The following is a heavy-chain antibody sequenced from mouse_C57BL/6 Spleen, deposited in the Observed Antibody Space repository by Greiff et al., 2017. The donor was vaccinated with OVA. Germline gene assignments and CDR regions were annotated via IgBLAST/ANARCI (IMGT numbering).Heavy chain of an antibody. V-gene: IGHV1-18*01. CDR1: GYTFTDYN. CDR3: ARRYSDYWYFDV. CDR2: INPNNGGT. Sequence: EVHLVESGPELVKPGASVKIPCKASGYTFTDYNMDWVKQSHGKSLEWIGDINPNNGGTIYNQKFKGKATLTVDKSSSTAYMELRSLTSEDTAVYYCARRYSDYWYFDVWGTGTTVTVSS. J-gene: IGHJ1*03.